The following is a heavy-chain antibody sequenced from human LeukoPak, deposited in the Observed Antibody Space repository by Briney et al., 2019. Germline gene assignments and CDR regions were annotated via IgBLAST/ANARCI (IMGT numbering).Heavy chain of an antibody. J-gene: IGHJ4*02. D-gene: IGHD3-22*01. Sequence: ASVKVSCKASGYTFTSYYMHWVRQAPGQGLEWMGIINPSGGSTSYGQKFQGRVTMTRDTSTSTVYMELSSLRSEDTAVYYCARDLGDYYDSSGYYVDWGQGTLVTVSS. CDR2: INPSGGST. CDR1: GYTFTSYY. V-gene: IGHV1-46*01. CDR3: ARDLGDYYDSSGYYVD.